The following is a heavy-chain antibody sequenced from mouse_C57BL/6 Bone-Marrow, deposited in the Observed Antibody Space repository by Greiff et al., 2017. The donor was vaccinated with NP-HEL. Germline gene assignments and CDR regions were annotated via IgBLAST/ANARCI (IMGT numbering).Heavy chain of an antibody. CDR3: TRPAPNCAWFAY. Sequence: EVMLVESGEGLVKPGGSLRLSCAASGFTFSSYAMSWVRQTPEKRLEWVAYISSGGDYIYYADTVKGRFTISRDNARNTLYLQMHTLESEDTAMYYCTRPAPNCAWFAYWGQRTLVTVSA. V-gene: IGHV5-9-1*02. J-gene: IGHJ3*01. CDR1: GFTFSSYA. CDR2: ISSGGDYI.